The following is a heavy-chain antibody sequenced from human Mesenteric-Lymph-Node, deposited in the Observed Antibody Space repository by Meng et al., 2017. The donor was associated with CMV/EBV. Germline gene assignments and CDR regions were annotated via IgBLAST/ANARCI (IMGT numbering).Heavy chain of an antibody. CDR2: IIPILGIA. D-gene: IGHD6-13*01. V-gene: IGHV1-69*02. J-gene: IGHJ5*02. CDR3: AGGIAAAGSRWFDP. Sequence: QVQQVQSGAEVKKPGFSVKVSSKASGGTFSSYTISWVRQAPGQGLEWMGRIIPILGIANYAQKFQGRVTITADKSTSTAYMELSSLRSEDTAVYYCAGGIAAAGSRWFDPWGQGTLVTVSS. CDR1: GGTFSSYT.